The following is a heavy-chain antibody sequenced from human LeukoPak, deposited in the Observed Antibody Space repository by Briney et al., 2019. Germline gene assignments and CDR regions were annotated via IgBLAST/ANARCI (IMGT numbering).Heavy chain of an antibody. D-gene: IGHD3-10*01. V-gene: IGHV4-34*01. CDR2: INHSGRT. J-gene: IGHJ6*03. Sequence: SETLSLTCAVYGGSFSGYYWSWLRQPPGKGLEWIGEINHSGRTNYNPSLKRRVTISVDTSKNQFSLKLSSVTAADTAVYYCARGSGYYGSGSYYTRYYYYMDVWGKGTTVTVSS. CDR1: GGSFSGYY. CDR3: ARGSGYYGSGSYYTRYYYYMDV.